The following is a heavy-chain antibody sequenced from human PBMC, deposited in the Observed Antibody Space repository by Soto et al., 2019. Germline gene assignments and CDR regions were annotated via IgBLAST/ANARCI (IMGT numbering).Heavy chain of an antibody. CDR3: ARDVAPGYFDY. D-gene: IGHD2-21*01. J-gene: IGHJ4*02. V-gene: IGHV3-74*01. Sequence: EVQLVESGGGLVQPGGSLRLSCVASGFSFSSYWMHWVRQTPGKGLMWVSHINNDGSGTADADSVRGRFTISRDNAKNTLYLQLNSLRAEDTAVYYCARDVAPGYFDYWGQGTPVTVSS. CDR2: INNDGSGT. CDR1: GFSFSSYW.